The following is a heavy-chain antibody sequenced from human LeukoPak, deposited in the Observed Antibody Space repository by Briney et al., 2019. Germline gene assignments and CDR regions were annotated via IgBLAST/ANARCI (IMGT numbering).Heavy chain of an antibody. J-gene: IGHJ3*02. V-gene: IGHV3-23*01. CDR3: AKADSTNYDSSGYYLFDAFDI. Sequence: PGGSLRLSCAASGFTFSSYAMSWVRQAPGKGLEWVSAISGSGGSTYYADSVKGRFTISRDNAKNSLYLQMNSLRAEDTAVYYCAKADSTNYDSSGYYLFDAFDIWGQGTMVTVSS. D-gene: IGHD3-22*01. CDR2: ISGSGGST. CDR1: GFTFSSYA.